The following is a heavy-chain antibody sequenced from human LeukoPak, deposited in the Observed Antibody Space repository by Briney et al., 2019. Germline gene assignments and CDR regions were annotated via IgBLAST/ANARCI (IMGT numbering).Heavy chain of an antibody. CDR3: ARDEGDIVVVPAAMAL. Sequence: ASVKVSCKASGYTFTSNGISWVRQAPGQGLEWMGWISAYNSNTNYAQKLQGRVTMTRDTSISTAYMELSRLRSDDTAVYYCARDEGDIVVVPAAMALWGQGTLVTVSS. CDR1: GYTFTSNG. J-gene: IGHJ4*02. D-gene: IGHD2-2*01. V-gene: IGHV1-18*01. CDR2: ISAYNSNT.